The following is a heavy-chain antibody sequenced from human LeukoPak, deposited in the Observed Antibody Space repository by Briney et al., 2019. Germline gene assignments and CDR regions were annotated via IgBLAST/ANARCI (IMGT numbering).Heavy chain of an antibody. CDR3: ARGQYCSGGSCSTGWFDP. CDR2: IKQDVGEK. CDR1: GFTFSSYW. Sequence: PGGSLTLSCAASGFTFSSYWMSWVRQAPGSWLEWVANIKQDVGEKYYADSVKGRFTISRDNSKNSLYLQMNSLRAEDTAVYYCARGQYCSGGSCSTGWFDPWGQGTLVTVST. V-gene: IGHV3-7*01. J-gene: IGHJ5*02. D-gene: IGHD2-15*01.